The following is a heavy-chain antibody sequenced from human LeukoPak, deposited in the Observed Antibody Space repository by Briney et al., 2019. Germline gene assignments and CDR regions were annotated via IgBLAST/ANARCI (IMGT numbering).Heavy chain of an antibody. V-gene: IGHV3-9*01. CDR3: AKDLYDSSGGGAFDI. CDR2: ISWNSGSI. Sequence: PGGSLRPSCAASGFTFDDYAMHWVRQAPGKGLEWVSGISWNSGSIGYADSVKGRFTISRDNAKNSLYLQMNSLRAEDTALYYCAKDLYDSSGGGAFDIWGQGTMVTVSS. D-gene: IGHD3-22*01. CDR1: GFTFDDYA. J-gene: IGHJ3*02.